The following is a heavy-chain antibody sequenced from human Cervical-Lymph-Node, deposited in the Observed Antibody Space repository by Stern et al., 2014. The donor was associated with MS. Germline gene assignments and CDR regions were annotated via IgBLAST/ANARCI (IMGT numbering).Heavy chain of an antibody. Sequence: QLVQSGGGLVQPGGSLRLSCAASGFTFSSYWMNWVRQAPGKGLAWVANIKEDGSEQYYVDSVQGRFTISRDNAKNSLYLQMNSLRAEDTAVYYWARGSDTWGQGTLVTVSS. V-gene: IGHV3-7*01. CDR1: GFTFSSYW. CDR2: IKEDGSEQ. J-gene: IGHJ5*02. CDR3: ARGSDT. D-gene: IGHD2-15*01.